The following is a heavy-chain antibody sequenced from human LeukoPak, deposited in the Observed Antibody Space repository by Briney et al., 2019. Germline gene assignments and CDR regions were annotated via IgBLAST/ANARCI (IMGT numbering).Heavy chain of an antibody. CDR3: ALTALRSSWDLVYHFDY. CDR1: GGSISSGSYY. Sequence: SQTLSLTCTVSGGSISSGSYYWSWIRQPAGKGLEWIGRIYTSGSTNYNPSLKSRVTISVDTSKNQFSLKLSSVTAADTAVYYCALTALRSSWDLVYHFDYWGQGTLVTVSS. D-gene: IGHD6-13*01. J-gene: IGHJ4*02. CDR2: IYTSGST. V-gene: IGHV4-61*02.